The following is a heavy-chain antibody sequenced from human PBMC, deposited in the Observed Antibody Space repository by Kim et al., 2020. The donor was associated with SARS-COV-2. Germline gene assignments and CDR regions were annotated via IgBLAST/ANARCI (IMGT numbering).Heavy chain of an antibody. D-gene: IGHD5-18*01. CDR2: ISGYNGNT. J-gene: IGHJ4*02. Sequence: ASVKVSCKASGYTFTTYGISWVRQAPGQGLEWMGWISGYNGNTNYAQKVQGRVTMTTDTSTSTAYMELRSLRSDDTAVYYCARVRDTAMARADYWGQGTLVTVSS. V-gene: IGHV1-18*04. CDR3: ARVRDTAMARADY. CDR1: GYTFTTYG.